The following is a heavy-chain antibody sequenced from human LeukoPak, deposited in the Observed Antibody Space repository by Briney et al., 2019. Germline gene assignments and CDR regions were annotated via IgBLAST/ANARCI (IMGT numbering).Heavy chain of an antibody. CDR2: ISYDGSNK. J-gene: IGHJ4*02. D-gene: IGHD2-21*02. V-gene: IGHV3-30-3*01. CDR3: ARDGVDCGGDCYSLYYLDY. CDR1: GFTFSSYA. Sequence: GGSLRLSCAASGFTFSSYAMHWVRQAPGKGLEWVAVISYDGSNKYYADSVKGRFTISRDNSKNTLYLQMNSLRAEDTAVYYCARDGVDCGGDCYSLYYLDYWGQGTLVTVSS.